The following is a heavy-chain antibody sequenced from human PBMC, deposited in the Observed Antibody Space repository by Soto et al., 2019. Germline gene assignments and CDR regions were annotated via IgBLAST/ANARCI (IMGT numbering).Heavy chain of an antibody. CDR3: ARDRSWSLFDY. CDR2: TNSDGSDT. V-gene: IGHV3-74*01. D-gene: IGHD2-15*01. CDR1: GFTFSSDW. Sequence: EVLLVESGGGLVQPGGSLRLSCAASGFTFSSDWMYWVRQAPGKGLVCVSRTNSDGSDTSYADSVKGRFTISRDNAKNTLYLQMNSLRAEETAVYYCARDRSWSLFDYWGQGTLVTVSS. J-gene: IGHJ4*02.